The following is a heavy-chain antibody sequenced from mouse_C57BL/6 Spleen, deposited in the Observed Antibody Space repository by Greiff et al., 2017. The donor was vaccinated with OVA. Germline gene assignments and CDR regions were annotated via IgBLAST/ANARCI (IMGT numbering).Heavy chain of an antibody. Sequence: VQLQQPGAELVRPGSSVKLSCKASGYTFTSYWMHWVKQRPIQGLEWIGNIDPSDSETHYNQKFKDKATLTVDKSSSTAYMQLSSLTSEDSAVYYCARSRYYYGSSWAMDYWGQGTSVTVSS. J-gene: IGHJ4*01. V-gene: IGHV1-52*01. CDR2: IDPSDSET. CDR1: GYTFTSYW. D-gene: IGHD1-1*01. CDR3: ARSRYYYGSSWAMDY.